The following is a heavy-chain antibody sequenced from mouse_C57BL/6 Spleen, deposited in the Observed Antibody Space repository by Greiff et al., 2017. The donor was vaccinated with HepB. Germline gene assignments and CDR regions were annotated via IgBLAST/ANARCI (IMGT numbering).Heavy chain of an antibody. CDR3: ATVWLGYYFDY. D-gene: IGHD2-2*01. CDR1: GFNIKNTY. CDR2: IDPANGNT. V-gene: IGHV14-3*01. J-gene: IGHJ2*01. Sequence: EVMLVESVAELVRPGASVKLSCTASGFNIKNTYMHWVKQRPEQGLEWIGRIDPANGNTKYAPKFQGKATITAETSSNTAYLQRSSLTSEDTAIYYCATVWLGYYFDYWGQGTTLTVSS.